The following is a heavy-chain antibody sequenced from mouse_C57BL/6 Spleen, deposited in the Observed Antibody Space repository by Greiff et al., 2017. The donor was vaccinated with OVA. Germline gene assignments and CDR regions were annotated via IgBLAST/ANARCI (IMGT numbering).Heavy chain of an antibody. J-gene: IGHJ4*01. CDR2: ISSGGSYT. CDR1: GFTFSSYG. Sequence: EVQGVESGGDLVKPGGSLKLSCAASGFTFSSYGMSWVRQTPDKRLEWVATISSGGSYTYYPDSVKGRFTLSRDNAKNTLYLQMSSLKSEDTAMYYCAADGYSYYYAMDYWGQGTSVTVSS. V-gene: IGHV5-6*01. CDR3: AADGYSYYYAMDY. D-gene: IGHD2-3*01.